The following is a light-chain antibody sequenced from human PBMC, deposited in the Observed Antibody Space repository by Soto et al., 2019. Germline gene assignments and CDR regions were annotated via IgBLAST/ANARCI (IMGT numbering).Light chain of an antibody. CDR3: QQYGSSRT. Sequence: EIVLTPSPGTLSLSPGERATLSCRASQSVSSSYLAWYQQKPGQAPRLLIYGASSRATGIPDRFSGSGSGTDFTLTISRLEPEGFAVYYCQQYGSSRTFGQGTKVDIK. J-gene: IGKJ1*01. CDR2: GAS. V-gene: IGKV3-20*01. CDR1: QSVSSSY.